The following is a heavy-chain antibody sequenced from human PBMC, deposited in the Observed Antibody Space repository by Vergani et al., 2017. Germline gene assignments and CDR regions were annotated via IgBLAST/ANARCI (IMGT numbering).Heavy chain of an antibody. CDR2: ISWNSGSI. CDR3: ARDGIVGATTYDAFDI. D-gene: IGHD1-26*01. V-gene: IGHV3-9*01. CDR1: GFTFDDYA. Sequence: VQLVESGGGVVQPGRSLRLSCAASGFTFDDYAMHWVRQAPGKGLEWVSGISWNSGSIGYADSVKGRFTISRDNAKNSLYLQMNSLRAEDTAVYYCARDGIVGATTYDAFDIWGQGTMVTVSS. J-gene: IGHJ3*02.